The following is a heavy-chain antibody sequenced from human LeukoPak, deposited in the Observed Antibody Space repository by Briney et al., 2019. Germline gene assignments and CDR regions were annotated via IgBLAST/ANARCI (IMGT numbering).Heavy chain of an antibody. CDR2: IIPIFGTA. Sequence: SVKVSCKASGYTFTGYYMHWVRQAPGQGLEWMGRIIPIFGTANYAQKFQGRVTITTDESTSTAYMELSSLRSEDTAVYYCARISSGWYFDYWGQGTLVTVSS. J-gene: IGHJ4*02. V-gene: IGHV1-69*05. D-gene: IGHD6-19*01. CDR1: GYTFTGYY. CDR3: ARISSGWYFDY.